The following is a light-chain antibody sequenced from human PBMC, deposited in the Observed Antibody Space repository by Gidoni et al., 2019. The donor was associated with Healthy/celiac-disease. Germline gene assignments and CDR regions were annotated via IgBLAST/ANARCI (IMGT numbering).Light chain of an antibody. J-gene: IGKJ2*01. Sequence: EIVSIQSPATLSLSPEERAPFPCRASQCVSSYLAWYQQKPGQAPRLLIYDASNKATGIPARFSGSGSGTDFTLTISSLEPEDFAVYYCQQRSNWPQYTFGQGTKLEIK. CDR1: QCVSSY. CDR3: QQRSNWPQYT. V-gene: IGKV3-11*01. CDR2: DAS.